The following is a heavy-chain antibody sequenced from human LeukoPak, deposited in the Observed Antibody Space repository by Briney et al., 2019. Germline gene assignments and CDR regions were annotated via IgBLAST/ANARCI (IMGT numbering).Heavy chain of an antibody. CDR1: GYTFTGYY. D-gene: IGHD6-6*01. J-gene: IGHJ5*02. CDR3: ARDSSGYGSSWYNWFDP. Sequence: ASVKVSCKASGYTFTGYYMHWVRQAPGQGLEWMGWINPNSGGTNYAQKFQGRVTMTRDTSISTAYMELSRLRSDDTAVYYCARDSSGYGSSWYNWFDPWGQGTLVTVSS. CDR2: INPNSGGT. V-gene: IGHV1-2*02.